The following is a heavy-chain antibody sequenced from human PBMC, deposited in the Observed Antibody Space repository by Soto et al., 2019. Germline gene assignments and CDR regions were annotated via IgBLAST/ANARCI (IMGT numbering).Heavy chain of an antibody. CDR2: ISYDGSNK. CDR1: GFTLSSYG. Sequence: PGGSLRLSCAASGFTLSSYGMHWVRQAPGKGLEWVAVISYDGSNKYYADSVKGRFTISRDNSKNTLYLQMNSLRAEDTAVYYCAKDVLVYGSGPPDGMDVWGQGTTVTVSS. D-gene: IGHD3-10*01. V-gene: IGHV3-30*18. CDR3: AKDVLVYGSGPPDGMDV. J-gene: IGHJ6*02.